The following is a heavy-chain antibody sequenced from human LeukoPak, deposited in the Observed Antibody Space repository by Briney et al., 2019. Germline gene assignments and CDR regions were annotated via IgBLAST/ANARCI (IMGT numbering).Heavy chain of an antibody. D-gene: IGHD6-13*01. V-gene: IGHV4-39*01. CDR3: ARGNHKWFSSWYVSFDY. CDR2: IYYSGST. J-gene: IGHJ4*02. CDR1: GGSISSSSYY. Sequence: PSETLSLTCTVSGGSISSSSYYWGWIRQPPGKGLEWIGSIYYSGSTYYNPSLKSRVTISVDTSKNQFSLKLSSVTAADTAVYYCARGNHKWFSSWYVSFDYWGQGTLVTVSS.